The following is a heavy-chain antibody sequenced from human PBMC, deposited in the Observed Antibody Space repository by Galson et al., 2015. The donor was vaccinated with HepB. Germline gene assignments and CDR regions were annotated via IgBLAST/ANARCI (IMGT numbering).Heavy chain of an antibody. CDR1: GFTFSSYA. V-gene: IGHV3-23*01. J-gene: IGHJ4*02. Sequence: SLRLSCAASGFTFSSYAMSWVRQAPGKGLEWVSAISGSGGSTYYADSVKGRFTISRDNSKNTLYLQMNSLRAEDTAVYYCAKAKTVDTAMGTNDYWGQGTLVTVSS. CDR2: ISGSGGST. D-gene: IGHD5-18*01. CDR3: AKAKTVDTAMGTNDY.